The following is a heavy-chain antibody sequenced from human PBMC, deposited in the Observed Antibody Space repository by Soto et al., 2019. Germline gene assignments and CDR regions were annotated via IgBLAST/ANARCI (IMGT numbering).Heavy chain of an antibody. V-gene: IGHV3-72*01. CDR2: SRNKANSYST. J-gene: IGHJ6*02. Sequence: EVQLVESGGGLVQPGGSLRLSCAASGFTFSDHFMDWVRQAPGKGLEWVGRSRNKANSYSTEYAASVKGRFTVSRDDSKNSLYLQMNSLRTEDTAVYYCTRDLLRGRGRDVWGQGTTVAFSS. CDR3: TRDLLRGRGRDV. D-gene: IGHD4-17*01. CDR1: GFTFSDHF.